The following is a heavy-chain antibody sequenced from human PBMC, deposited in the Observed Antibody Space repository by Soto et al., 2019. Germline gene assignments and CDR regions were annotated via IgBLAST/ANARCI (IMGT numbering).Heavy chain of an antibody. CDR3: ARLRYGGYPGKPYQLDS. J-gene: IGHJ4*02. D-gene: IGHD5-12*01. CDR2: INVYKGTT. Sequence: QVQLEQSGTEVKKPGASVKVSCKASGYTLSNYGISWVRQAPGQGLEWMGWINVYKGTTIYAQKLQGSVTMTTDTTTNTAYLELRSLRSDDTAVYYCARLRYGGYPGKPYQLDSWGQGTLVTVSS. CDR1: GYTLSNYG. V-gene: IGHV1-18*04.